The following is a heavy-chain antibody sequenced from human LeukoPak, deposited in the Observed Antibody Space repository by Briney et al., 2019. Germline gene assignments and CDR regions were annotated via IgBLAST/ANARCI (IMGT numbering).Heavy chain of an antibody. V-gene: IGHV3-66*01. CDR2: IYNDGRT. D-gene: IGHD3-16*01. CDR1: GFTVSHNY. Sequence: GGSLRLSCAASGFTVSHNYMSWVRQAPGKGLEWVSNIYNDGRTYYRDSVKGRFTISRDDSENTLYLQMNDLRAEDTAVYYCARTESYNSAAYNPTWGQGTLVTVSS. J-gene: IGHJ5*02. CDR3: ARTESYNSAAYNPT.